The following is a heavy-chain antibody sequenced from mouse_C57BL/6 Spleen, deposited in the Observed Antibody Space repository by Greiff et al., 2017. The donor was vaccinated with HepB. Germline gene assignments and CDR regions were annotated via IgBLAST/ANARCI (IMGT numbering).Heavy chain of an antibody. CDR1: GYTFTSYG. CDR3: AREGSSGYTWFAY. Sequence: QVQLKESGAELARPGASVKLSCKASGYTFTSYGISWVKQRTGQGLEWIGEIYPRSGNTYYNEKFKGKATLTADKSSSTAYMELRSLTSEDSAVYFCAREGSSGYTWFAYWGQGTLVTVSA. J-gene: IGHJ3*01. D-gene: IGHD3-2*02. CDR2: IYPRSGNT. V-gene: IGHV1-81*01.